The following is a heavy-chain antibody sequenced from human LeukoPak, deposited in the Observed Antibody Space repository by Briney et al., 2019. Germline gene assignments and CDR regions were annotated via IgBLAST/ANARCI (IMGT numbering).Heavy chain of an antibody. D-gene: IGHD6-13*01. CDR3: ARGASYSSSWN. CDR1: GFTFSGYA. CDR2: ISYDGSNK. Sequence: GGSLRLSCAASGFTFSGYAMHWVRQAPGKGLEWVAVISYDGSNKYYADSVKGRFTISRDNSKNTLYLQMNSLRAEDTAVYYCARGASYSSSWNWGQGTLVTVSS. J-gene: IGHJ4*02. V-gene: IGHV3-30-3*01.